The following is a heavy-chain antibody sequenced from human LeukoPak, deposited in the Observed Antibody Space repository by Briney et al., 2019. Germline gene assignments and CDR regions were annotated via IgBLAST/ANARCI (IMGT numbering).Heavy chain of an antibody. Sequence: SVKVSCKASGYTFTSYAVNWVRQAPGQGLEWMGGIIPIFGTADYAQKFQGRVTITTDESTSTAYMGLRSLRSDDTAVYYCARQTPYDSSGSDAFDIWGQGTMVTVSS. CDR2: IIPIFGTA. CDR1: GYTFTSYA. J-gene: IGHJ3*02. CDR3: ARQTPYDSSGSDAFDI. V-gene: IGHV1-69*05. D-gene: IGHD3-22*01.